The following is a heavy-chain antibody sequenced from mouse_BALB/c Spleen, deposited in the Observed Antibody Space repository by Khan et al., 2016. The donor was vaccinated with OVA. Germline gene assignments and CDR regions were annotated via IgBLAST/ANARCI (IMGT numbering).Heavy chain of an antibody. D-gene: IGHD1-1*01. Sequence: EVQLQESGPGLVKPSQSLSLTCTVTGYSITSGYAWNWIRQFPGNKLEWMGYISYSGGTSYNPSLKSRISITRDTSKNQFFLQLTSVTTEDTATYYCARGNYYGYYVDYWGQGTPLTVSS. CDR3: ARGNYYGYYVDY. V-gene: IGHV3-2*02. CDR1: GYSITSGYA. CDR2: ISYSGGT. J-gene: IGHJ2*01.